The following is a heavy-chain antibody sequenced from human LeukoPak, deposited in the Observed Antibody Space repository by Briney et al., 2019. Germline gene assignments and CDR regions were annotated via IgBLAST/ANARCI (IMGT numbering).Heavy chain of an antibody. V-gene: IGHV1-2*06. J-gene: IGHJ3*01. CDR3: ARVRLGRGVDDAFDV. CDR2: MNPNSGGA. D-gene: IGHD3-10*01. CDR1: GYTFTGYY. Sequence: ASVKVSCKASGYTFTGYYIHWVRQAPGQGPEWMGRMNPNSGGAHYAQNFQGRVTMTRATSISTAYMELTSLRSDDTAVYYCARVRLGRGVDDAFDVWGQGTMVTLSS.